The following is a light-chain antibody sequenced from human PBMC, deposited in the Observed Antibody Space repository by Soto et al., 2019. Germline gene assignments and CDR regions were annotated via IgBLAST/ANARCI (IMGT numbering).Light chain of an antibody. CDR2: KVS. Sequence: DVVMTQSPFSLPVTLGQPASISCRSNQSLVHSDGIAYFSWFQQRPGRPPRRXIYKVSNRDSGVPARFSGSGSGTDFALKISRVEAEDVGVYYCMQGTHWPITFGQGTRLEIK. CDR3: MQGTHWPIT. V-gene: IGKV2-30*02. CDR1: QSLVHSDGIAY. J-gene: IGKJ5*01.